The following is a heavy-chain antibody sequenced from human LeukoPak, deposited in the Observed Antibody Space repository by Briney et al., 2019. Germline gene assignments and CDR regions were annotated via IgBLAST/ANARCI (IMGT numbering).Heavy chain of an antibody. CDR1: GYSISSGYY. J-gene: IGHJ4*02. D-gene: IGHD3-22*01. V-gene: IGHV4-38-2*02. CDR2: IYHSGST. Sequence: PSETLSLTCTVSGYSISSGYYWGWIRQPPGKGLEWIGSIYHSGSTYYNPSLKSRVTISVDTSKNQFSLKLSSVTAADTAVYYCARRRPLAYYYDSSGYYYRPYYFDYWGQGTLVTVSS. CDR3: ARRRPLAYYYDSSGYYYRPYYFDY.